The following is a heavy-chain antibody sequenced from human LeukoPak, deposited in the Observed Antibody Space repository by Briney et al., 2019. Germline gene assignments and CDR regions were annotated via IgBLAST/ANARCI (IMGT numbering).Heavy chain of an antibody. D-gene: IGHD4-17*01. CDR2: IYWNDDK. V-gene: IGHV2-5*01. Sequence: SGPTLVKPTQTLTLTCTFSGFSLSTSGVGVGWIRQPPGKALEWLALIYWNDDKRYSPSLKSRLTITKDTSKNQVVLTMTNMDPVDTATYYCAHRERARYGDYPDYWGQGALVTVSS. J-gene: IGHJ4*02. CDR3: AHRERARYGDYPDY. CDR1: GFSLSTSGVG.